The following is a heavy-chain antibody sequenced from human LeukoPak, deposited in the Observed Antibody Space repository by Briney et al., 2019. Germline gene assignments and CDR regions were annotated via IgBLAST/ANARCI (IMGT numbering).Heavy chain of an antibody. CDR1: GYTFTSYG. CDR2: INTNTGNP. CDR3: ARDGLGEGDAFDT. J-gene: IGHJ3*02. Sequence: WASVKVSCKASGYTFTSYGISWVRQAPGQGLEWMGWINTNTGNPTYAQGFTGRFVFSLDTSVSTAYLQISSLKAEDTAVYYCARDGLGEGDAFDTWGQGTMVTVSS. V-gene: IGHV7-4-1*02.